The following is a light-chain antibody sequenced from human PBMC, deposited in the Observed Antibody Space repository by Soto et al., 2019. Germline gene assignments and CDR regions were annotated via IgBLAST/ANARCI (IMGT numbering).Light chain of an antibody. CDR1: QSVSNNY. CDR3: QQYGSSYPWT. Sequence: EIVLTQSPGTLSLSPGERATLPCRASQSVSNNYLAWYQQKPGQAPRLLIYGASNRATGIPDRFSGSGSGTDFTLTISRLEPEDFAVYYCQQYGSSYPWTFGQGTKV. CDR2: GAS. V-gene: IGKV3-20*01. J-gene: IGKJ1*01.